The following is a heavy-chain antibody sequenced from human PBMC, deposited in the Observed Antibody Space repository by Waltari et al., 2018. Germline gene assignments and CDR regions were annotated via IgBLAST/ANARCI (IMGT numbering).Heavy chain of an antibody. CDR2: IYYSGGT. V-gene: IGHV4-31*03. D-gene: IGHD3-22*01. Sequence: QVQLQESGPGLVKPSQTLSLTCTVSGGSISSGGYYWSWIRQHPGKGLEWIGYIYYSGGTYYNPSLKSRVTISVDTSKNQFSLKLSSVTAADTAVYYCARGPTYYYDSSGYLEPYYMDVWGKGTTVTVSS. CDR1: GGSISSGGYY. J-gene: IGHJ6*03. CDR3: ARGPTYYYDSSGYLEPYYMDV.